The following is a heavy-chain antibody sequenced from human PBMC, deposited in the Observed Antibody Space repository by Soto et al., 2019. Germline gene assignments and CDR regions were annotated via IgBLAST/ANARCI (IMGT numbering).Heavy chain of an antibody. J-gene: IGHJ4*02. Sequence: GGSLRLSCAASGFTFSSYAIHWVRQAPGKGLEWVAVISYDGTHKNYADSVKGRFTISRDNSKKALYLQMSSLRAEDTAVYYCARDTYEVNGITGDFDYWGQGTLVTVSS. D-gene: IGHD1-20*01. CDR3: ARDTYEVNGITGDFDY. CDR1: GFTFSSYA. V-gene: IGHV3-30-3*01. CDR2: ISYDGTHK.